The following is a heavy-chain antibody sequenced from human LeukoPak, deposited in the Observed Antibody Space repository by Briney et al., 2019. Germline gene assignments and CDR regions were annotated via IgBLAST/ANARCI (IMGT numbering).Heavy chain of an antibody. CDR3: ARSTLWFGELSSLDY. J-gene: IGHJ4*02. CDR1: GYTFTSYG. CDR2: ISAYNGNT. D-gene: IGHD3-10*01. Sequence: ASVKVSCKASGYTFTSYGISWVRQAPGQGLEWMGWISAYNGNTNHAQKLQGRVTMTTDTSTSTAYMELRSLRSDDTAVYYCARSTLWFGELSSLDYWGQGTLVTVSS. V-gene: IGHV1-18*01.